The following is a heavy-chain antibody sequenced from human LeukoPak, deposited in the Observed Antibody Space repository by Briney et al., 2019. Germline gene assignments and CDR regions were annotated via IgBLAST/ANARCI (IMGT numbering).Heavy chain of an antibody. V-gene: IGHV4-39*07. CDR3: ARAVRYYDFWSGYYTPPGYYYMDV. CDR2: IYYSGST. CDR1: GGSISSSSYY. J-gene: IGHJ6*03. D-gene: IGHD3-3*01. Sequence: SETLSLTCTVSGGSISSSSYYWGWIGQPPGKGLEWIGSIYYSGSTYYNPSLKSRVTISVDTSKNQFSLKLSSATAADTAVYYCARAVRYYDFWSGYYTPPGYYYMDVWGKGTTVTVSS.